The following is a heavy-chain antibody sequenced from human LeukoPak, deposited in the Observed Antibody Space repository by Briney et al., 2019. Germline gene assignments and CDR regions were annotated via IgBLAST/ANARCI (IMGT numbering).Heavy chain of an antibody. V-gene: IGHV5-51*01. Sequence: GESTQTFCYGSGCGFISYWFCWVIQMPAEGGVWMGIIYPGDSDTVYSPSFHGQITISADKSRGTPYLQWSSLKASVTAMYYCARPLVSGYSGLSWGPSIWYFDLWGRGTLVTVSS. CDR1: GCGFISYW. D-gene: IGHD5-12*01. CDR2: IYPGDSDT. J-gene: IGHJ2*01. CDR3: ARPLVSGYSGLSWGPSIWYFDL.